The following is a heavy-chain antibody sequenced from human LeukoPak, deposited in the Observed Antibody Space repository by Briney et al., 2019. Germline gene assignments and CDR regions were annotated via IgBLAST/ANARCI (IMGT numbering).Heavy chain of an antibody. CDR1: GFTSSSYW. CDR3: ARERPGGYFDY. V-gene: IGHV3-7*01. J-gene: IGHJ4*02. CDR2: IKQDGSEK. Sequence: GGSLRLSCAASGFTSSSYWMSWVRQAPGKGREWVANIKQDGSEKYYVDSVKGRFTISRDNAKNSLYLQMNSLRAEDTAVYYCARERPGGYFDYWGQGTLVTVSS.